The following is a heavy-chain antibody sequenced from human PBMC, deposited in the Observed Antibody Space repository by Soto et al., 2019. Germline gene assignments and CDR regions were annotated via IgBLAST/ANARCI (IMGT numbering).Heavy chain of an antibody. CDR2: MNPNSGNT. CDR1: GYTFTSYD. D-gene: IGHD3-10*01. J-gene: IGHJ4*02. V-gene: IGHV1-8*01. CDR3: ARGDYPTGGGDY. Sequence: QVQLVQSGAEVKKPGASVKVSCKASGYTFTSYDINWVRQATGQGLEWMGWMNPNSGNTGYAQKFQGRVTMTRNTPKTTAYKGLGSLGSEDTAVYYFARGDYPTGGGDYWGQGTLVTVSS.